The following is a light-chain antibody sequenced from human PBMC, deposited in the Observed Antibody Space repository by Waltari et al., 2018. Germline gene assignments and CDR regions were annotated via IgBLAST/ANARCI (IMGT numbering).Light chain of an antibody. CDR3: MQARQTPDT. CDR1: QSILYSNGYNY. J-gene: IGKJ2*01. CDR2: LAS. V-gene: IGKV2-28*01. Sequence: DIVMTQSPLSLPVTPGEPASISCRSSQSILYSNGYNYLDWYLQKPGQSPQLLIYLASHRASGVPDRFSGSGSGTDFTLKISRVEAEDVGIYYCMQARQTPDTFGQGTKLEIK.